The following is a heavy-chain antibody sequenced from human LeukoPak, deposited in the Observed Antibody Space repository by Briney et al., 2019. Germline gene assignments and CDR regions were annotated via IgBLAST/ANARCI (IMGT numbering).Heavy chain of an antibody. V-gene: IGHV1-8*01. Sequence: ASVKVSCKASGYTFTSYDINWVRQATGQGLEWMGWMNPNSGNTGYAQKFQGRVTMTRNTSINTAYMELSSLRSEDTAVYYCARGSNGVVVITSWFDPWSQGTLVTVSS. CDR2: MNPNSGNT. CDR1: GYTFTSYD. CDR3: ARGSNGVVVITSWFDP. J-gene: IGHJ5*02. D-gene: IGHD3-22*01.